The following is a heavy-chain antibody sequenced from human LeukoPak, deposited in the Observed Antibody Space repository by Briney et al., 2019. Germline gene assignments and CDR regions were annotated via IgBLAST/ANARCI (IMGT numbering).Heavy chain of an antibody. J-gene: IGHJ4*02. CDR1: GFTFSSYE. V-gene: IGHV3-48*03. CDR2: ISSSGTTI. Sequence: GGSLRLSCVASGFTFSSYEMNWVRQAPGKGLEWVSYISSSGTTIYYADSVKGRFTISRDNAKNSLFLQMSSLTAEDTAVYYCARMRPELDYWGQGTLVTVS. CDR3: ARMRPELDY. D-gene: IGHD6-6*01.